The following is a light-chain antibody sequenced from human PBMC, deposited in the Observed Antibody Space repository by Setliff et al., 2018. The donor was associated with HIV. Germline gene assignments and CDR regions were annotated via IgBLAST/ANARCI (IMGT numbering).Light chain of an antibody. Sequence: QSVLTQSPSVSGTLGQRVTISCSGSNSNIGTTTVNWYQRLPGAAPKLLIYTNSHRPSGVPDRFSGSKSGTSASLAISGLQSEDEAEYYCASWDDSLKVYVFGSGTKVTVL. CDR2: TNS. V-gene: IGLV1-44*01. J-gene: IGLJ1*01. CDR3: ASWDDSLKVYV. CDR1: NSNIGTTT.